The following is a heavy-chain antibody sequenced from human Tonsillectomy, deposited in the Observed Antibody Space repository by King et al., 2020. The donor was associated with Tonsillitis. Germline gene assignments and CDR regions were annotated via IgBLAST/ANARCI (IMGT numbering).Heavy chain of an antibody. J-gene: IGHJ6*02. CDR1: GGSIRGHY. D-gene: IGHD1-20*01. V-gene: IGHV4-59*08. CDR3: AKCMTGSLDMDV. Sequence: QLQESGPGLVKPSETLSLTCSVSGGSIRGHYWSWMRQPPGKGLEWIGYIHDSGNTGYNPSLKSRVTISVDTSKNQFSLTLTSVTAADTAVYHCAKCMTGSLDMDVWGQGTTVTVSS. CDR2: IHDSGNT.